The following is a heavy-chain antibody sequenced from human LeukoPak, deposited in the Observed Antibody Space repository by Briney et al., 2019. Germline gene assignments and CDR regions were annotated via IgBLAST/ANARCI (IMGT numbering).Heavy chain of an antibody. CDR2: IKQDGSEK. CDR1: GGSISSSNW. D-gene: IGHD3-10*01. Sequence: GTLSLTCAVSGGSISSSNWWSWVRQPPGKGLEWVANIKQDGSEKYYVDSVKGRFTISRDNAKNSLYLQMNSLRAEDTAVYYCASAEPSFKYYYGRMDVWGQGTTVTVSS. V-gene: IGHV3-7*01. J-gene: IGHJ6*02. CDR3: ASAEPSFKYYYGRMDV.